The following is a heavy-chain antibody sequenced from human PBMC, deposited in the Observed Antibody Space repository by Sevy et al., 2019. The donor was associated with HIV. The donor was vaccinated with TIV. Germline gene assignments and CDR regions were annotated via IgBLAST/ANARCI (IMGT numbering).Heavy chain of an antibody. D-gene: IGHD3-16*02. CDR3: ARGDGITFWGVIRGAFDI. J-gene: IGHJ3*02. Sequence: SETLSRTCTVSDGSISSGDYYWSWIRQPPGKGLEWIGYIYYSGSTYYNPSLKSRVTISVDTSKNQFSLKLSSVTAADTAVYYCARGDGITFWGVIRGAFDIWGQGTMVTVSS. CDR2: IYYSGST. CDR1: DGSISSGDYY. V-gene: IGHV4-30-4*01.